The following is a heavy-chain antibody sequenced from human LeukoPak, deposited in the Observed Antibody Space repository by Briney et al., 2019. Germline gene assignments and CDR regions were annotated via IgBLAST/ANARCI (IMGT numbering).Heavy chain of an antibody. CDR3: ARGSGSGSGWPFDY. CDR1: GGSISSYY. CDR2: INHSGST. J-gene: IGHJ4*02. Sequence: SETLSLTCTVPGGSISSYYWSWIRQPPGKGLEWIGEINHSGSTNYNPSLKSRVTISVDTSKNQFSLKLSSVTAADTAVYYCARGSGSGSGWPFDYWGQGTLVTVSS. D-gene: IGHD6-19*01. V-gene: IGHV4-34*01.